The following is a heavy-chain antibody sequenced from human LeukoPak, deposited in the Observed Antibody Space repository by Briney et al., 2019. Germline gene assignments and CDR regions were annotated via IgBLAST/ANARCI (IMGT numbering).Heavy chain of an antibody. V-gene: IGHV3-48*03. Sequence: TGGSLRLSCAASGFTFSSYEMNWVRQAPGKGLEWVSYISSSGSTIYYADSVKGRFTISRDNAKNSLYLQMNSLRAEDTAVYYCARDLSGDYAWWFDPWGQGTLVTVSS. J-gene: IGHJ5*02. CDR1: GFTFSSYE. CDR3: ARDLSGDYAWWFDP. D-gene: IGHD4-17*01. CDR2: ISSSGSTI.